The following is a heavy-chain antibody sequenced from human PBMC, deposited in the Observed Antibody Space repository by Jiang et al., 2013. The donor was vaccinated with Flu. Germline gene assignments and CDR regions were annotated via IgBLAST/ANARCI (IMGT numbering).Heavy chain of an antibody. CDR2: IYDSGIS. V-gene: IGHV4-59*01. CDR3: VRVAMVYGMSLDL. Sequence: SETLSLTCTVSGASIRSSYWSWIRQPPGKGLEWMGYIYDSGISNYNSALQNRVTISMDTSENQLSLRLRSVTAADTAVYFCVRVAMVYGMSLDLWGQGTLVTVSS. CDR1: GASIRSSY. D-gene: IGHD2-8*01. J-gene: IGHJ5*02.